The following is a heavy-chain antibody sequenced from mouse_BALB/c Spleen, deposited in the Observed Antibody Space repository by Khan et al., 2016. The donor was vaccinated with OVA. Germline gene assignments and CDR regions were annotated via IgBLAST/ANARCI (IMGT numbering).Heavy chain of an antibody. CDR3: ARAGYGEVAC. CDR2: IYPGSGYT. J-gene: IGHJ3*01. V-gene: IGHV1-81*01. CDR1: GYTFTDFL. Sequence: QVQLQQSGPELVKPGASVKMSCKASGYTFTDFLISWVKQRKGQGLEWIGEIYPGSGYTYYNEKFKGQATLTSDKSSITAYMQLSNLTSEDSAVFYCARAGYGEVACWGHGTLVTVAA. D-gene: IGHD3-2*02.